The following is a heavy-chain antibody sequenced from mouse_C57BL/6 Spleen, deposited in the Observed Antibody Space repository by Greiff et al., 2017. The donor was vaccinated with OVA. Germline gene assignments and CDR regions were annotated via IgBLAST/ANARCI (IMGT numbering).Heavy chain of an antibody. Sequence: LVESGAELVKPGASVKLSCKASGYTFTEYTIHWVKQRSGQGLEWIGWFYPGSGSIKYNEKFKDKATLTADKSSSTAYMELSRLTSEGSAVYFCARHGGEDYYGSSFRYFDVWGTGTTVTVSS. V-gene: IGHV1-62-2*01. CDR2: FYPGSGSI. CDR1: GYTFTEYT. CDR3: ARHGGEDYYGSSFRYFDV. D-gene: IGHD1-1*01. J-gene: IGHJ1*03.